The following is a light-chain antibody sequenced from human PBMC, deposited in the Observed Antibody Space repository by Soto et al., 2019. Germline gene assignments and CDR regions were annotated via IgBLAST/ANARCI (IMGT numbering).Light chain of an antibody. V-gene: IGKV3-15*01. CDR2: GAS. Sequence: EIVMTQSPATLSVSPGERATLSCSASQSVSSNLAWYQQKPGQAPRLLIYGASTRATGIPARFSGSGSGTEFTLTISSLQSEDFAFYYCQQYNNWPGTFGQGTKVEIK. J-gene: IGKJ1*01. CDR1: QSVSSN. CDR3: QQYNNWPGT.